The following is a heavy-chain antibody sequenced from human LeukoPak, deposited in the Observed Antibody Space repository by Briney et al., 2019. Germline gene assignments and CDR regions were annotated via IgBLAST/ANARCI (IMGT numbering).Heavy chain of an antibody. Sequence: GGSLRLSCAASGFTFSTYAMHWVRQAPGKGLEYVSAISSNGGSTYYANSVKGRFTISRDNAKNSLYLQMNSLRAEDTAVYYCAELGITMIGGVWGKGTTVTISS. J-gene: IGHJ6*04. D-gene: IGHD3-10*02. CDR1: GFTFSTYA. V-gene: IGHV3-64*01. CDR2: ISSNGGST. CDR3: AELGITMIGGV.